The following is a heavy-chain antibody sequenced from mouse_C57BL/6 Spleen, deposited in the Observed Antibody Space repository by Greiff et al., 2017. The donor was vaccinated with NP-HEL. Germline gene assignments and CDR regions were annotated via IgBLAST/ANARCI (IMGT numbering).Heavy chain of an antibody. CDR2: INPNNGGT. V-gene: IGHV1-26*01. J-gene: IGHJ1*03. CDR1: GYTFTDYY. Sequence: EVQLQQSGPELVKPGASVKISCKASGYTFTDYYMNWVKQSHGKSLEWIGDINPNNGGTSYNQKFKGKATLTVDKSSSTAYMELRSLTSEDSAVYYCAKEGDRSLWGKGTTVTVSS. CDR3: AKEGDRSL. D-gene: IGHD3-2*02.